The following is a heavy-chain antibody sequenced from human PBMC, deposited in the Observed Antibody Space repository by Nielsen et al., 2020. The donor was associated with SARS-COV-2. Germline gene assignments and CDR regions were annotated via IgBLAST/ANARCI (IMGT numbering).Heavy chain of an antibody. CDR1: GGTFSSYA. D-gene: IGHD2-8*01. Sequence: ASVKVSCKASGGTFSSYAISWVRQAPGQGLEWMGRINPNSGGTNYAQKFQGRVTMTRDTSISTAYMELSRLRSDDTAVYYCARDLGDLLVLMVYATYYYYGMDVWGQGTTVTVSS. CDR2: INPNSGGT. CDR3: ARDLGDLLVLMVYATYYYYGMDV. J-gene: IGHJ6*02. V-gene: IGHV1-2*06.